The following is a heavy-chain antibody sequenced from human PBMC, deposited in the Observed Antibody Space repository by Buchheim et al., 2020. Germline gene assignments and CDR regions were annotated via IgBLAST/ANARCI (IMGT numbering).Heavy chain of an antibody. J-gene: IGHJ4*02. D-gene: IGHD3-16*01. Sequence: QVQLQGSGPGLVKPSETLSLTCTVSGGSISSYYWSWIRQPPGKGLEWIGFFYSSGSTHYNPSLRSRVTISVDTSKNPFSLKLNSVTAADTAVYYCAKSPWGWFYFDYWGQGAL. CDR3: AKSPWGWFYFDY. V-gene: IGHV4-59*01. CDR2: FYSSGST. CDR1: GGSISSYY.